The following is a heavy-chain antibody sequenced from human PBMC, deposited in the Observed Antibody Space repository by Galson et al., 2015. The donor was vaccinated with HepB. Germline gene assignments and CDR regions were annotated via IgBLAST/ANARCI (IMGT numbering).Heavy chain of an antibody. V-gene: IGHV3-21*01. CDR3: AKDTPNPPARGWSYFDL. CDR1: GFSFSTYT. Sequence: SLRLSCAASGFSFSTYTMNWVRQAPGKGLEWVAFISTTANHIYYAGSVQGRFTISRDNAKNSLYLQLSSLRAEDTAVYYCAKDTPNPPARGWSYFDLWGQGTLVTVSS. D-gene: IGHD2-15*01. CDR2: ISTTANHI. J-gene: IGHJ4*02.